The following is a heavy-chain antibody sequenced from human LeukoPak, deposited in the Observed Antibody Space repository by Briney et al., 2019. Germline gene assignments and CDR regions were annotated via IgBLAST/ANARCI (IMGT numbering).Heavy chain of an antibody. CDR3: ASFLERDGYNWGYVL. J-gene: IGHJ4*02. V-gene: IGHV1-18*01. Sequence: ASVKVSCKASGYTFTSYGISWVRQAPGQGLEWMGWISAYNGNTNYAQKLQGRVTMTTDTSTSTAYMELSSLRSEDTAVYYCASFLERDGYNWGYVLWGQGTLVTVSS. D-gene: IGHD5-24*01. CDR1: GYTFTSYG. CDR2: ISAYNGNT.